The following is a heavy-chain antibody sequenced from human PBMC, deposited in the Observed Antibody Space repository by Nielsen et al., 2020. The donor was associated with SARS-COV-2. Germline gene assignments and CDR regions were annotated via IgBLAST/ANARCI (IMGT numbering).Heavy chain of an antibody. J-gene: IGHJ6*02. Sequence: GESLKISCAASGFTFSNYVMNWVRQSPGKGLEWVAHISSNGWTPYYADSVRGRFTISRDNAKDSLYLQMNNLRAEDTAVYYCALGVMDVWGQGTTVTVSS. CDR2: ISSNGWTP. D-gene: IGHD6-13*01. CDR3: ALGVMDV. V-gene: IGHV3-48*01. CDR1: GFTFSNYV.